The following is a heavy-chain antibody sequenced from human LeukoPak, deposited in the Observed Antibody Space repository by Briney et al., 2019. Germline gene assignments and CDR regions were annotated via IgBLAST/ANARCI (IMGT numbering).Heavy chain of an antibody. CDR1: GFTFSSYS. Sequence: GGSLRLSCAASGFTFSSYSMNWVRQAPGKGLEWVSYISSSSTIYYADSVKGRFTISRNNAKNSLYLQMNSLRAEDTAVYYCATTKWERTNDAFDIWGQGTMVTVSS. CDR2: ISSSSTI. CDR3: ATTKWERTNDAFDI. D-gene: IGHD1-26*01. J-gene: IGHJ3*02. V-gene: IGHV3-48*01.